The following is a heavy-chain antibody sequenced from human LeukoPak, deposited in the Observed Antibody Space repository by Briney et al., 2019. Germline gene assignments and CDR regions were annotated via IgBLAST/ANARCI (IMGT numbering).Heavy chain of an antibody. J-gene: IGHJ4*01. D-gene: IGHD6-25*01. CDR3: AKSGGYGLIDY. CDR1: GGSFSGYY. V-gene: IGHV4-34*01. CDR2: INHSGST. Sequence: PSETLSLTCAVYGGSFSGYYWSWIRQPPGRGLEWIGEINHSGSTNYNPSLKSRVTISVDTSKNQVSLKMSSVTAADTAVYYCAKSGGYGLIDYWGQGTLVTVSS.